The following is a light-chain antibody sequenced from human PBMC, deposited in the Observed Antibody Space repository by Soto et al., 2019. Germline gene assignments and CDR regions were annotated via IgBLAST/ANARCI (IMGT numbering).Light chain of an antibody. CDR3: QQYGSSPGT. CDR1: QSVTSNY. V-gene: IGKV3-20*01. Sequence: EFVLTQSPGTLSLSPGERATLSCRASQSVTSNYLAWYQQKRGQAPRLLIWGASIRATGLPDRFSGGGSGTDFTLTISRLEAEDFAVYYCQQYGSSPGTFGQGTKVDIK. CDR2: GAS. J-gene: IGKJ1*01.